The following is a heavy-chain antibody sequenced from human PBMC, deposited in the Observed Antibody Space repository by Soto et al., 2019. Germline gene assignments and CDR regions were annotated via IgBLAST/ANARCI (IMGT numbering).Heavy chain of an antibody. CDR2: IYYSGST. V-gene: IGHV4-59*01. Sequence: SETLSLTCTVSGGSISSYYWSWIRQPPGKGLEWIGYIYYSGSTNSNPSLKSRVTISVDTSKNQFSLKLSSVTAADTAVYYCAREHPVPAGGTVAHGAYYYGMDVWGHGTPVTVSS. CDR1: GGSISSYY. D-gene: IGHD6-19*01. CDR3: AREHPVPAGGTVAHGAYYYGMDV. J-gene: IGHJ6*02.